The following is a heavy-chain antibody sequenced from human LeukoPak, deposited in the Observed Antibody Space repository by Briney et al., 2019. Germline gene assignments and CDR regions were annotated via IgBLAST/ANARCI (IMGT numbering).Heavy chain of an antibody. V-gene: IGHV1-18*04. J-gene: IGHJ5*02. CDR1: GYTFSTSG. CDR3: ARGGSGTYLYSTFDP. D-gene: IGHD3-10*01. CDR2: IGGSNDNT. Sequence: ASVKVSCKASGYTFSTSGINWVRRAPGQGLEWMGWIGGSNDNTNYAQKFQEGVTMTTDTSTTTAYMELRSLRSDDTAVYYCARGGSGTYLYSTFDPWGQGTLVTVSS.